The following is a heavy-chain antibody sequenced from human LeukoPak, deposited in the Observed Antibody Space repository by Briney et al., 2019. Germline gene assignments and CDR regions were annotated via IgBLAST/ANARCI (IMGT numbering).Heavy chain of an antibody. CDR1: GFTFSSYF. J-gene: IGHJ6*02. V-gene: IGHV3-74*01. CDR2: INSDGSTT. Sequence: GGSLRLSCAASGFTFSSYFMHWVRQAPGNGLVWVSRINSDGSTTTYADSVKGRFTISRDNVKNTLYLQMNSLRAEDTAMYYCARGNYYAMDVWGQGTTVTVSS. CDR3: ARGNYYAMDV.